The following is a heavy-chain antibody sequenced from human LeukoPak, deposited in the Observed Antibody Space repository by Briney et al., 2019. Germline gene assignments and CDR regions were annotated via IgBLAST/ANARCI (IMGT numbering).Heavy chain of an antibody. V-gene: IGHV1-69*05. CDR2: IIPIFGTA. CDR1: GGTFSSYA. J-gene: IGHJ6*03. Sequence: GASVKVSCKASGGTFSSYAISWVRQAPGQGLERMGGIIPIFGTANYAQKFQGRVTITTDESTSTAYMELSSLRSEDTAVYYCASSLAPPRRYYYYYYMDVWGKGTTVTVSS. CDR3: ASSLAPPRRYYYYYYMDV.